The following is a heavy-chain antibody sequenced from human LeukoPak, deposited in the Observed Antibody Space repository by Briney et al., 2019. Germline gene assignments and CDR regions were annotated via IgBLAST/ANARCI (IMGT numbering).Heavy chain of an antibody. J-gene: IGHJ6*02. V-gene: IGHV3-30*18. CDR2: ITNDGSRQ. D-gene: IGHD3-10*01. Sequence: GGSLRLSCAASGFTFNTCGMHWVRQAPGKGLEWGAVITNDGSRQYYADSVKGLFTISRDNSKNTLSLQMNSLRAEDTAVYYCVKSSGTNDYGMDAWGQGTTVTVPS. CDR3: VKSSGTNDYGMDA. CDR1: GFTFNTCG.